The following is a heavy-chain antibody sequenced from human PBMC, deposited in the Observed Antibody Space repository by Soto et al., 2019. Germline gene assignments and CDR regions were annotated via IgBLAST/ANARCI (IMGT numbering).Heavy chain of an antibody. Sequence: QMQLVESGGGVVQPGRSLRLSCAASGFTFRSYGIHWVRKAPGKGLEWVALIWFDGSKKYYVDSVKGRFAVSIDNSKNTLYLQMNSVRVEDTAVYYCARDRLVPYGYGMDVWGQGTTVTVSS. CDR1: GFTFRSYG. J-gene: IGHJ6*02. CDR2: IWFDGSKK. D-gene: IGHD2-2*01. V-gene: IGHV3-33*01. CDR3: ARDRLVPYGYGMDV.